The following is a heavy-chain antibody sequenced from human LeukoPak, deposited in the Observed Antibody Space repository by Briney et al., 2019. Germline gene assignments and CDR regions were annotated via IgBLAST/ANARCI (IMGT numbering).Heavy chain of an antibody. CDR3: ARSIVVVPAAMGYMDV. CDR2: IYHSGST. V-gene: IGHV4-38-2*02. J-gene: IGHJ6*03. CDR1: GYSISYGYY. Sequence: PSETLSLTCTVSGYSISYGYYWGWIRQPPGKGLEWIGSIYHSGSTYYNPSLKSRVTMSVDTSKNQFSLKLSSVTAADTAVYYCARSIVVVPAAMGYMDVWGKGTTVTISS. D-gene: IGHD2-2*01.